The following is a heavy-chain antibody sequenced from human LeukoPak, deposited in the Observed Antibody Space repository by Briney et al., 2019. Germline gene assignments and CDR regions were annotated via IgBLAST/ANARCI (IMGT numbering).Heavy chain of an antibody. CDR3: AKGVGGATTLDY. V-gene: IGHV5-51*01. CDR2: MYPGDSET. CDR1: GYSFATYW. J-gene: IGHJ4*02. D-gene: IGHD1-26*01. Sequence: KSGESLKISCKGSGYSFATYWIGWVRQMPGKGLEWMGIMYPGDSETRYSPSFQGQVTISADKSISTAYLQWSSLKASVTAMYYCAKGVGGATTLDYWGQGTLVTVSS.